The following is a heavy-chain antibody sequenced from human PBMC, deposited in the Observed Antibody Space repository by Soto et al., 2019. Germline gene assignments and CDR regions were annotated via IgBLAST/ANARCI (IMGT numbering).Heavy chain of an antibody. D-gene: IGHD5-12*01. Sequence: QVQLVQSGAEVKKPGASVKVSCKASGYTFTNYDINWVRQAPGQGLEWMGWMDPNSGNTDYAQKFQGRVTITRNTAISTAYLELSSLSSEDTAVYYCARGRGWLDYWGQGTLVPVSS. CDR2: MDPNSGNT. CDR3: ARGRGWLDY. CDR1: GYTFTNYD. J-gene: IGHJ4*02. V-gene: IGHV1-8*01.